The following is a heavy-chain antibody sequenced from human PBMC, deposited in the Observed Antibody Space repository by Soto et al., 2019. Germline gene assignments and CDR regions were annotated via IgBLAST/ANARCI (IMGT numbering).Heavy chain of an antibody. D-gene: IGHD6-13*01. Sequence: ASVKVSCKASGYTFTSYAMHWVRQAPGQRLEWMGWINAGNGNTKYSQKFQGRVTITRDTSASTAYMELSSLRSEDTAVYYCARESSSWPNWYFDLWGRGTLVTVSS. CDR3: ARESSSWPNWYFDL. CDR1: GYTFTSYA. CDR2: INAGNGNT. V-gene: IGHV1-3*01. J-gene: IGHJ2*01.